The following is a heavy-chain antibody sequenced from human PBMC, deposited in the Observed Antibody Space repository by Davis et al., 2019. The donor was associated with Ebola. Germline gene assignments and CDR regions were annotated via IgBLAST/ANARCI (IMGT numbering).Heavy chain of an antibody. D-gene: IGHD3-9*01. J-gene: IGHJ6*02. CDR2: INPSGGST. V-gene: IGHV1-46*01. CDR1: GYTFTSYY. Sequence: ASVKVSCKASGYTFTSYYMHWVRQAPGQGLEWMGIINPSGGSTSYAQKFQGRVTMTRDTSTSTAYMELRSLRSDDTAVYYCARDLSDIFFYGMDVWGQGTTVTVSS. CDR3: ARDLSDIFFYGMDV.